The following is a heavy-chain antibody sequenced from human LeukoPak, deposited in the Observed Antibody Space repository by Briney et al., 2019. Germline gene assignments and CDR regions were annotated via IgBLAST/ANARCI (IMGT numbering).Heavy chain of an antibody. V-gene: IGHV3-23*01. CDR3: AKDKVPGIAVAGRLGY. CDR2: ISGSGGST. J-gene: IGHJ4*02. Sequence: GGSLRLSCADSGFTFSSYAMSWVRQAPGKGLEWVSAISGSGGSTYYADSVKGRFTISRDNSKNTLYLQMNSLRAEDTAVYYCAKDKVPGIAVAGRLGYWGQGTLVTVSS. CDR1: GFTFSSYA. D-gene: IGHD6-19*01.